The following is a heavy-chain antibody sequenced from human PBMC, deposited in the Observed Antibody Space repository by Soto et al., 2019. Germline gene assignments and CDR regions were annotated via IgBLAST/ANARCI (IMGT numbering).Heavy chain of an antibody. Sequence: GASVKVSCKASGYTFTGYYMHWVRQAPGQGLEWMGWINPNSGGTNYAQKFQGRVTMTRDTSISTAYMELSRLRSDDTAVYYCASDWLWFGEIPYYFDYWGQGTLVTVSS. V-gene: IGHV1-2*02. J-gene: IGHJ4*02. D-gene: IGHD3-10*01. CDR3: ASDWLWFGEIPYYFDY. CDR1: GYTFTGYY. CDR2: INPNSGGT.